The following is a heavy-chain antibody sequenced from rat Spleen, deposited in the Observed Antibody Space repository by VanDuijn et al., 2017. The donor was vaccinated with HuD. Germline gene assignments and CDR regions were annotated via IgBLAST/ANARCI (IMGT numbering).Heavy chain of an antibody. V-gene: IGHV10-4*01. CDR3: TVYSGDY. CDR2: ISIKTHNYAT. CDR1: GFDFNTYA. D-gene: IGHD1-1*01. Sequence: EVQLVESGGGLVQPKGSLKLSCAASGFDFNTYAMSWVRQAPGKGLEWVASISIKTHNYATLYADSVKERFTISRDDSQSMVYLQMNNLKTEETALYYCTVYSGDYWGQGVMVTVSS. J-gene: IGHJ2*01.